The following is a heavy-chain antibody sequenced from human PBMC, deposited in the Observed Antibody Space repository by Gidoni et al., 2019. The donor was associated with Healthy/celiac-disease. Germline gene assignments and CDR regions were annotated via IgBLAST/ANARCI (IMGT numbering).Heavy chain of an antibody. Sequence: QVQLVESGGGVVQPGRSLRLSCAATGFTFSSYGMHWVRQAPGKGLEWVAVIWYDGSNKYDAVSVKGRFTISRDNSKNTLYLQMNSLRAEDTAVYYCAREVGSGYVDYWGQGTLVTVSS. V-gene: IGHV3-33*01. D-gene: IGHD3-22*01. CDR3: AREVGSGYVDY. CDR2: IWYDGSNK. CDR1: GFTFSSYG. J-gene: IGHJ4*02.